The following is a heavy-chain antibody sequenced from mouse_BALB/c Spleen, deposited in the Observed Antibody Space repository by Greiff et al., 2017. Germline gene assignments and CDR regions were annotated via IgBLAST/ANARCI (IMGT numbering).Heavy chain of an antibody. CDR1: GYTFTSYW. D-gene: IGHD2-1*01. Sequence: QVQLQQSGAELAKPGASVKMSCKASGYTFTSYWMHWVKQRPGQGLEWIGYINPSTGYTEYNQKFKDKATLTADKSSSTAYMQLSSLTSEDSAVYYCARHYYGKRGAMDYWGQGTSVTVSS. CDR3: ARHYYGKRGAMDY. V-gene: IGHV1-7*01. CDR2: INPSTGYT. J-gene: IGHJ4*01.